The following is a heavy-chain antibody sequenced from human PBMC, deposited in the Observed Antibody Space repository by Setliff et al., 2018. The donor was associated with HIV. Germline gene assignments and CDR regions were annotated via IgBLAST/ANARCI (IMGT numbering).Heavy chain of an antibody. CDR2: IFPGDSDI. D-gene: IGHD6-13*01. CDR1: GYNFPIYW. CDR3: AKDHATSSWLTALLDY. J-gene: IGHJ4*02. V-gene: IGHV5-51*01. Sequence: PGESLKISCLGSGYNFPIYWIGWVRQTPGKGLEWMGLIFPGDSDIRYSPSFQGQVTISADESTKTAYLQWNSLKASDTAVYYCAKDHATSSWLTALLDYWGQGALVTVSS.